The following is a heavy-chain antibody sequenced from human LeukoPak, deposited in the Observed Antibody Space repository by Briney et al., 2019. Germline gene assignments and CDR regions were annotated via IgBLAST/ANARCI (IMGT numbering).Heavy chain of an antibody. D-gene: IGHD3-16*02. Sequence: GGSLRLSCAASGFTISDYYMSWIRQAPGKGLEWVSYISSSSSYTDYAVSVKGRFTISRDNAKNSLYLQMNSLRAEDTALYYCASTGYVWGSYRQLDYWGQGTLVTVSS. CDR3: ASTGYVWGSYRQLDY. CDR1: GFTISDYY. J-gene: IGHJ4*02. CDR2: ISSSSSYT. V-gene: IGHV3-11*03.